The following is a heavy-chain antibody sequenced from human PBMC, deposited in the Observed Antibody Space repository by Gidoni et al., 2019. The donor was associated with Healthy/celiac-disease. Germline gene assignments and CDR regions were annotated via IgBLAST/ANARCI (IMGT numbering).Heavy chain of an antibody. CDR2: IYYRGST. D-gene: IGHD3-10*01. V-gene: IGHV4-30-4*01. CDR1: GGSISSGDYY. Sequence: QVQLQESGPGLVQPSQTLSLTCTVSGGSISSGDYYWSWIRQPPGKGLEWIGYIYYRGSTYYNPSLKSRVTISVDTSKNQFSLKLSSVTAADTAVYYCARANYGSPPYYYYYGMDVWGQGTTVTVSS. CDR3: ARANYGSPPYYYYYGMDV. J-gene: IGHJ6*02.